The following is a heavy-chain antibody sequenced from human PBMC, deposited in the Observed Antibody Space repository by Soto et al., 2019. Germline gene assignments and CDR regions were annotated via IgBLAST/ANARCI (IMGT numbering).Heavy chain of an antibody. CDR3: ASEHEFGGNSDAFDV. V-gene: IGHV1-69*12. D-gene: IGHD2-15*01. CDR2: ILPFFGTA. Sequence: QVQLVQSGAEVKKPGSSVKVSCKASGGSFRREAINWVRQAPGQGPEWMGGILPFFGTADYAQKFQGRVTLTADVSTTTVYMGLSSLRFEDTAVYYCASEHEFGGNSDAFDVWGQGTMVIVSS. CDR1: GGSFRREA. J-gene: IGHJ3*01.